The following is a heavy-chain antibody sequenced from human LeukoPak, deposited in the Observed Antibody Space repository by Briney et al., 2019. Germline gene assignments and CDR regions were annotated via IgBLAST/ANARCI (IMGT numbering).Heavy chain of an antibody. CDR2: ILPLVGRL. V-gene: IGHV1-69*04. CDR3: VRSGYDYDWFDP. J-gene: IGHJ5*02. Sequence: SVKVSCKASSYTFTSYGISWVRQAPGQGLEWMGRILPLVGRLHYAQKFQGRFTLTADKSTTTVYMELSSLRSEDTAVYYCVRSGYDYDWFDPWGQGTLVTVSS. CDR1: SYTFTSYG. D-gene: IGHD5-12*01.